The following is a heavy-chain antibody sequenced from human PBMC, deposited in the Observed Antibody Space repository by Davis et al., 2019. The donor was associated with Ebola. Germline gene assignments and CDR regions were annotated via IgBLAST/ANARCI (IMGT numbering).Heavy chain of an antibody. V-gene: IGHV3-7*01. CDR3: ARGPCSGGSCYYYYVMDV. CDR2: IKQDGSEK. Sequence: GESLKISCGGSGFTFSSYWMSWVRQAPGKGLEWVANIKQDGSEKYYVDSVKGRFTISRDNAKNSLYLQMNSLRAEDTAVYYCARGPCSGGSCYYYYVMDVWGQGTTVTVSS. CDR1: GFTFSSYW. D-gene: IGHD2-15*01. J-gene: IGHJ6*02.